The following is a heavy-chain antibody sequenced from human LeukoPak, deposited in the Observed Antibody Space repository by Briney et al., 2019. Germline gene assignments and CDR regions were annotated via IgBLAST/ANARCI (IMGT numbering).Heavy chain of an antibody. D-gene: IGHD5-24*01. CDR1: GGSMSRYY. J-gene: IGHJ4*02. CDR3: ATLDVYRASSFDS. Sequence: PSETLSLTCNVSGGSMSRYYWSWIRQPPGKGLEWIGYTYYSGSTNYNPSLKSRVSISLDTSKNQFSLRLTSVTATDTAVYYCATLDVYRASSFDSWGQGTLVTVSS. V-gene: IGHV4-59*08. CDR2: TYYSGST.